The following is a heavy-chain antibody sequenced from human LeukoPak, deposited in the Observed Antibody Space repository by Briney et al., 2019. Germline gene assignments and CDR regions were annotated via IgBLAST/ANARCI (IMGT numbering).Heavy chain of an antibody. V-gene: IGHV1-69*13. CDR1: GGTFSSYA. CDR2: IIPIFGTA. Sequence: RASVKVSCKASGGTFSSYAISWVRQAPGQGLEWMGGIIPIFGTANYAQKFQGRVTITADESTSTAYMELSSLRSEDTAVYYCARDDYGATYYLDYWGQGTLVTVSS. D-gene: IGHD4-17*01. CDR3: ARDDYGATYYLDY. J-gene: IGHJ4*02.